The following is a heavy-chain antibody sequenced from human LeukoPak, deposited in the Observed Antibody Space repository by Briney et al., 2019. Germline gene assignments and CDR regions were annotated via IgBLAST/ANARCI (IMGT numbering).Heavy chain of an antibody. CDR1: GGTFSSYA. CDR3: ARDSVTGLRWLQKHKEGFWWFDP. V-gene: IGHV1-69*13. Sequence: SVKVSCRASGGTFSSYAISWVRQAPGQGLEWMGGIIPIFGTANYAQKFQGRVTITADESTSTAYMELSSLRSEDTAVYYCARDSVTGLRWLQKHKEGFWWFDPWGQGTLVTVSS. CDR2: IIPIFGTA. D-gene: IGHD5-24*01. J-gene: IGHJ5*02.